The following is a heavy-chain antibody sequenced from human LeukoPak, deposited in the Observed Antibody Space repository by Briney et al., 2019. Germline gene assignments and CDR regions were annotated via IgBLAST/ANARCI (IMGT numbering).Heavy chain of an antibody. CDR2: IFSSGST. CDR3: ARDSRSDAGWFDP. Sequence: KPSETLSLTCTVSGGSISRYYWSWIRQPAGKGLEWIGRIFSSGSTNYNPSLKTRVTMSVDTSKNQFSLKLSSVTAADTAVYYCARDSRSDAGWFDPWGQGTLVTVSS. V-gene: IGHV4-4*07. J-gene: IGHJ5*02. D-gene: IGHD3-10*01. CDR1: GGSISRYY.